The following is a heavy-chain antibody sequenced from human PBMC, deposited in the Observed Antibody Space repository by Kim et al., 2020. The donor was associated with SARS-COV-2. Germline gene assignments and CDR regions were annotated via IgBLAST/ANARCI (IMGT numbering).Heavy chain of an antibody. J-gene: IGHJ4*02. Sequence: SETLSLTCAVYGGSFSGYYWSWIRQPPGKGLEWIGEINHSGSTNYNPSLKSRVTISVDTSKNQFSLKLSSVTAADTAVYYCARSGTGGLDAGERPFDYWGQGTLVTVSS. CDR1: GGSFSGYY. V-gene: IGHV4-34*01. D-gene: IGHD1-1*01. CDR2: INHSGST. CDR3: ARSGTGGLDAGERPFDY.